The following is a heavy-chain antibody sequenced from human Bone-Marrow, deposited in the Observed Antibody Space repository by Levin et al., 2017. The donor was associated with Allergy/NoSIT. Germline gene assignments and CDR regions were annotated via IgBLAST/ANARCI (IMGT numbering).Heavy chain of an antibody. J-gene: IGHJ3*02. V-gene: IGHV3-74*01. D-gene: IGHD1-1*01. CDR3: AREIGNDDAFDM. Sequence: GESLKISCAASGFTFSSYWMHWVRQAPGKGLVWVSRINSDGSSTNYADSVKGRFTISRDNAKNTLYLQMNSLRAEDTSVYYCAREIGNDDAFDMWGQGTRVTVS. CDR1: GFTFSSYW. CDR2: INSDGSST.